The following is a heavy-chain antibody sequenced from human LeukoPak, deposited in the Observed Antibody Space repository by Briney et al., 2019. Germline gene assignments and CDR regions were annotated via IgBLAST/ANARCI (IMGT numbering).Heavy chain of an antibody. CDR2: IRYDGSNK. J-gene: IGHJ6*03. Sequence: PGGSLRLSCAASGFTFSSYGMHWVRQAPGKGLEWVAFIRYDGSNKYYADSVKGRFTISRDNSKNTLYLQMNSLRAEDTAVYYCAKIAGDYQPPAAYYYYMDVWGKGTTDTVSS. CDR1: GFTFSSYG. V-gene: IGHV3-30*02. CDR3: AKIAGDYQPPAAYYYYMDV. D-gene: IGHD6-25*01.